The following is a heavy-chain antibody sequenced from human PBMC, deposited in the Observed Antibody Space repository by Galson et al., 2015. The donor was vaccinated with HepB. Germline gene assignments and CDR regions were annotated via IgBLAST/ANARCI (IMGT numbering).Heavy chain of an antibody. J-gene: IGHJ3*02. CDR3: ARDYWYYDILTGYYPSDAFDI. CDR2: IWYDGSNK. D-gene: IGHD3-9*01. V-gene: IGHV3-33*01. Sequence: SLRLSCAASGFTFSSYGMHWVRQAPGKGLEWVAVIWYDGSNKYYADSVKGRFTTSRDNSKNTLYLQMNSLRAEDTAVYYCARDYWYYDILTGYYPSDAFDIWGQGTMVTVSS. CDR1: GFTFSSYG.